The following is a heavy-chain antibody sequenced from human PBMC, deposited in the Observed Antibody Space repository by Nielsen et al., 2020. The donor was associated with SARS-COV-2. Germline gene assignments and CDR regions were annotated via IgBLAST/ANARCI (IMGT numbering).Heavy chain of an antibody. Sequence: GESLKISCAASGFTFSDYDMTWIRQAPGKGLEWVSYTSNSGSTIYYEDSVKGRFTISRDNAKNSLYLQMSTLRAEDTAVYFCARDQDGGAATSNWYFDLWGRGTLVIVSS. V-gene: IGHV3-11*04. CDR1: GFTFSDYD. D-gene: IGHD6-25*01. CDR3: ARDQDGGAATSNWYFDL. J-gene: IGHJ2*01. CDR2: TSNSGSTI.